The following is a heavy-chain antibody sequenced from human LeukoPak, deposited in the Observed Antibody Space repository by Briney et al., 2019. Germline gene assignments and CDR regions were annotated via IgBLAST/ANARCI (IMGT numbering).Heavy chain of an antibody. V-gene: IGHV3-23*01. Sequence: PGGSLRLSCAASGITVSSNYMTWVRQAPGKGLEWVSAISGSGGSTYYADSVKGRFTISRDNSKNTLYLQMNSLRAEDTAVYYCATLSGDYDFWSGYYDSDYWGQGTLVTVSS. CDR3: ATLSGDYDFWSGYYDSDY. CDR1: GITVSSNY. D-gene: IGHD3-3*01. J-gene: IGHJ4*02. CDR2: ISGSGGST.